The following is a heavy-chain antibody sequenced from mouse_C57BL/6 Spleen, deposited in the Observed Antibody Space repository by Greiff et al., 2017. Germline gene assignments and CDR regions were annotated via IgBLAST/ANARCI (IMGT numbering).Heavy chain of an antibody. CDR2: IDPSDSET. D-gene: IGHD1-1*01. Sequence: QVQLQQPGAELVRPGSSVKLSCKASGYTFTSYWMHWVKQRPIQGLEWIGNIDPSDSETHYNQKFKDKATLTVDKSSITAYMQLSSLTSEDSAVYYCARELFITTVGGYYAMDYWGQGTSVTVSS. CDR3: ARELFITTVGGYYAMDY. V-gene: IGHV1-52*01. CDR1: GYTFTSYW. J-gene: IGHJ4*01.